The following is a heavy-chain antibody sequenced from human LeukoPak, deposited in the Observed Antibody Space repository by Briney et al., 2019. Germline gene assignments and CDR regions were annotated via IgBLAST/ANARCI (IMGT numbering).Heavy chain of an antibody. J-gene: IGHJ6*02. CDR3: ARDLDYGDYGDLYYYYGMDV. CDR1: GFTFSSYG. Sequence: GRSLRLSCAASGFTFSSYGMHWVRQAPGRGLEWVAVIWYDGSNKYYADSVKGRFTISRDNSKNTLYLQMNSLRAEDTAVYYCARDLDYGDYGDLYYYYGMDVWGQGTTVTVSS. V-gene: IGHV3-33*01. CDR2: IWYDGSNK. D-gene: IGHD4-17*01.